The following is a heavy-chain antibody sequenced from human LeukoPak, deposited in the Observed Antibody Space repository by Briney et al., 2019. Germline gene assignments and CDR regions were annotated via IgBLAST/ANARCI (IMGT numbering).Heavy chain of an antibody. CDR2: IYYSGST. D-gene: IGHD3-22*01. CDR1: GGSISSSSYY. J-gene: IGHJ5*02. V-gene: IGHV4-39*07. Sequence: PSETLSLTCTVSGGSISSSSYYWGWIRQPPGKGLEWIGSIYYSGSTYYNPSLKSRVTISVDTSKNQFSLKLSSVTAADTAVYYCAREQYYYDSSGNWFDPWGQGTLVTVSS. CDR3: AREQYYYDSSGNWFDP.